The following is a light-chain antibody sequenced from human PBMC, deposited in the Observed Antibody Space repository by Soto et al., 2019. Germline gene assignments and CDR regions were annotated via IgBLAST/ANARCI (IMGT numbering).Light chain of an antibody. CDR2: DGS. J-gene: IGLJ2*01. V-gene: IGLV3-21*02. Sequence: SYELTQPPSVSVAPGQTARITCGGNNIGSKSVHWYQQKPGQAPVLVVYDGSDRPSGIPERFSGSNSGNTATLTISRVEAGDEADYYCQVWDSSSLVFGGGTKLTVL. CDR1: NIGSKS. CDR3: QVWDSSSLV.